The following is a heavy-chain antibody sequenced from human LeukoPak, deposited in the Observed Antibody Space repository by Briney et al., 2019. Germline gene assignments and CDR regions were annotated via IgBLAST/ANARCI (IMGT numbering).Heavy chain of an antibody. CDR1: GFIFSGSS. CDR3: ARFYGSGTFDY. V-gene: IGHV3-73*01. CDR2: IGTKANNYAT. Sequence: GGSLRLSCAASGFIFSGSSIHWVRQASGEGLEWVGRIGTKANNYATTHAASVRGRFTISRDDPKNTAYLQMNSLKTEDTAVYYCARFYGSGTFDYWGQGTLVTVSS. J-gene: IGHJ4*02. D-gene: IGHD3-10*01.